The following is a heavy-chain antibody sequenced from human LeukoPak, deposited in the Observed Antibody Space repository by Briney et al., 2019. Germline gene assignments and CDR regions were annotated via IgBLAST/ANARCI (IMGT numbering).Heavy chain of an antibody. CDR1: GFTFSSYA. V-gene: IGHV3-7*01. CDR2: IKQDGSDK. D-gene: IGHD6-19*01. J-gene: IGHJ5*02. CDR3: AGGSGWLFGT. Sequence: GRSLRLSCAASGFTFSSYAMHWVRQAPGKGLEWVANIKQDGSDKRYVDSVKGRFTISRDNAKNSLYLQMNSLRVEDTAIYYCAGGSGWLFGTWGQGTLVTVSS.